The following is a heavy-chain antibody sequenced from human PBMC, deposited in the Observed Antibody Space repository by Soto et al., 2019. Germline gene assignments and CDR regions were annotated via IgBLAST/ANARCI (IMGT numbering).Heavy chain of an antibody. CDR1: GGSFSGYY. CDR3: ARPEPFSSSPTLYYYYGMDV. Sequence: PSETLSLTCAVYGGSFSGYYWSWIRQPPGKGLEWIGEINHSGSTNYNPSLKSRVTISVDTSKNQFSLKLSSVTAADTAVYYCARPEPFSSSPTLYYYYGMDVWGQGTTVTVS. D-gene: IGHD6-6*01. V-gene: IGHV4-34*01. CDR2: INHSGST. J-gene: IGHJ6*02.